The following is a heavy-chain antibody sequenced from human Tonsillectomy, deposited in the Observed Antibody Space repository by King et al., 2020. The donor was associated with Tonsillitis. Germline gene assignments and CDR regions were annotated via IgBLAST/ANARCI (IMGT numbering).Heavy chain of an antibody. CDR3: TTDWVYYDSSGYPLDV. V-gene: IGHV3-15*01. D-gene: IGHD3-22*01. CDR1: GFTFSNAW. Sequence: VQLVESGGGLVKPGGSLRLSCAASGFTFSNAWMSWVRQAPGKGLEWVGRINTKTEGGTTDYAAPVKGRFTISRDNSKSTLYLQMNSLKTEDTAVYFCTTDWVYYDSSGYPLDVWGKGTTVTVSS. CDR2: INTKTEGGTT. J-gene: IGHJ6*04.